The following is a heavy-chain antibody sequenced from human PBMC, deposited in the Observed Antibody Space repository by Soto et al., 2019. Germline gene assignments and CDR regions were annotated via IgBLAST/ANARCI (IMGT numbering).Heavy chain of an antibody. V-gene: IGHV3-30-3*01. CDR2: ISNDESKK. CDR3: ARSIAVAGLDY. CDR1: GFTFSTYA. J-gene: IGHJ4*02. Sequence: GGSLRLSCAASGFTFSTYAVHWVRQAPGKGLEWVAVISNDESKKYYANSVKGRFTISRDNSNNTGYLQMNSLRREDTAIYYCARSIAVAGLDYWGPGTLVTSPQ. D-gene: IGHD6-19*01.